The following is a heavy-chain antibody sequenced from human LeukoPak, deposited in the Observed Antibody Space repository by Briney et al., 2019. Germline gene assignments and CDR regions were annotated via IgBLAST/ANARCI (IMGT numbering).Heavy chain of an antibody. CDR2: IKQDGSEK. CDR1: GFTFSSYW. CDR3: ARWGDCSGVTPTRMYYYYYREV. Sequence: TGGSLRLSCAASGFTFSSYWMGWVRQAPGKRLEWVANIKQDGSEKYYVDSVKGRFTISRDNAKNSLYLQMNSMIAEDTAVYYWARWGDCSGVTPTRMYYYYYREVWGKGPTVSVSS. D-gene: IGHD2-15*01. V-gene: IGHV3-7*01. J-gene: IGHJ6*03.